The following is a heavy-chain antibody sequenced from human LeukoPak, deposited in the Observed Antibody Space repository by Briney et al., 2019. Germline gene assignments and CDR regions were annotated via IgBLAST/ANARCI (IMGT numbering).Heavy chain of an antibody. J-gene: IGHJ4*02. D-gene: IGHD6-13*01. CDR2: ISGSDGRI. CDR3: AKQGYTSSWLYFDC. V-gene: IGHV3-23*01. Sequence: QSGGSLRLSCAASGFTFSSYAMSWVRQAPGKGLEWVSAISGSDGRIYYADSVKGRFTTSRDNSKNTVYLQLNSLRAEDTAVYYCAKQGYTSSWLYFDCWGQGTLVTVSS. CDR1: GFTFSSYA.